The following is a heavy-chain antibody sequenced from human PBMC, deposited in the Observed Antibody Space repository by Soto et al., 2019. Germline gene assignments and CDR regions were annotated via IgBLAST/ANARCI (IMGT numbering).Heavy chain of an antibody. V-gene: IGHV1-69*12. Sequence: QVQLVQSGAEVKKPGSSVKVSCTASGGTFSSDSFSWGRQAPGQGLEWMGGIIPMFDTPIYAQKFQDRVTITADESTSTAYMQLSSLRSGDTAVYYCARSGGLDRDFNYWGQGSLVTVSS. J-gene: IGHJ4*02. D-gene: IGHD2-15*01. CDR2: IIPMFDTP. CDR3: ARSGGLDRDFNY. CDR1: GGTFSSDS.